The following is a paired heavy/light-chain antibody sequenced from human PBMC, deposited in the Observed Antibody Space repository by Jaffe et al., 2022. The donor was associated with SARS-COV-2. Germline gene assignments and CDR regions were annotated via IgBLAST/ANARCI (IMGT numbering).Light chain of an antibody. CDR3: QQYNSYPYT. Sequence: DIQMTQSPSTLSASVGDRVTITCRASQSISGWLAWYQQKPGKAPKLLIYKASSLESGVPSRFSGSGSGTEFTLTISSLQPNDFATFYCQQYNSYPYTFGQGTKLEIK. CDR2: KAS. J-gene: IGKJ2*01. V-gene: IGKV1-5*03. CDR1: QSISGW.
Heavy chain of an antibody. CDR3: ARVGVLRGIKSRAFDI. Sequence: EVQLVESGGGLAQPGRSLRLSCAASGFTFNDYAMNWVRQPPGKGLEWVSGISWNSGSIGYADSVKGRFTISRDNAKNSLFLQMNSLRAEDTALYYCARVGVLRGIKSRAFDIWGQGTMVTVSS. D-gene: IGHD3-10*01. V-gene: IGHV3-9*01. CDR1: GFTFNDYA. J-gene: IGHJ3*02. CDR2: ISWNSGSI.